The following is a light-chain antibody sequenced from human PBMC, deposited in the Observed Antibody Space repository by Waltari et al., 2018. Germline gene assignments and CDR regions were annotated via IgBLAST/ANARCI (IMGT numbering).Light chain of an antibody. CDR2: WAS. V-gene: IGKV4-1*01. CDR3: QQYYSTPPT. J-gene: IGKJ1*01. Sequence: DIVMTQSPDSLAVSLGERATINCKSSQSVLVSSNNKNYLAWDQQKPGQPPKLLIYWASTRESGVPDRFSGSGSGTDFTLTISSLQAEDVAVYYCQQYYSTPPTFGQGTKVEIK. CDR1: QSVLVSSNNKNY.